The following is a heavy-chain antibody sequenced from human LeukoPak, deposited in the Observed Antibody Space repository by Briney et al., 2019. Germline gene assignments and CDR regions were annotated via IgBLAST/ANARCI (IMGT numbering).Heavy chain of an antibody. V-gene: IGHV3-9*01. CDR1: GFTFSNYW. CDR3: AKDRVWSSSTPAPSWAFDI. CDR2: ISWNSGSI. J-gene: IGHJ3*02. D-gene: IGHD2-2*01. Sequence: GGSLRLSCAASGFTFSNYWMHWVRQAPWKGLEWVSGISWNSGSIGYADSVKGRFTISRDNAKNSLYLQMNSLRAEDTALYYCAKDRVWSSSTPAPSWAFDIWGQGTMVTVSS.